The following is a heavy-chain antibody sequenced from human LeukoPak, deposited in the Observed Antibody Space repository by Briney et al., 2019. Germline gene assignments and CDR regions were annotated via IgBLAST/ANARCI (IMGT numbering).Heavy chain of an antibody. CDR2: IWYDGNNK. J-gene: IGHJ4*02. V-gene: IGHV3-33*01. CDR3: ARGTSGYYSAFAY. D-gene: IGHD3-22*01. CDR1: AFTFSSYG. Sequence: GRSLRLSCAASAFTFSSYGMHWVRQAPGKGLEWVAVIWYDGNNKYYADSVKGRFTISRDNSKNTLYLQMNSLRAEDRAVYYCARGTSGYYSAFAYWGQGTLVTVSS.